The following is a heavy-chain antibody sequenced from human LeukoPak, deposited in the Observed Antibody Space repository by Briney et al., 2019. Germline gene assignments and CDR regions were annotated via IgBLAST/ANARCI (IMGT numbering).Heavy chain of an antibody. D-gene: IGHD7-27*01. CDR2: ISSSSSYI. J-gene: IGHJ4*02. V-gene: IGHV3-21*04. CDR3: ARDLAWGAFDY. CDR1: GFTFSSYS. Sequence: GGSLRLSCAASGFTFSSYSMNWVRQAPGKGLEWLSSISSSSSYIYYADSVQGRFTISRDDSKNTLSLQMNSLRVEDTAVYYCARDLAWGAFDYWGQGTLVTVSS.